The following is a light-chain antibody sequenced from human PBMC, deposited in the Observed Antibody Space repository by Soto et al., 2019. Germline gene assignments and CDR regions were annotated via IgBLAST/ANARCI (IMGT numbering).Light chain of an antibody. V-gene: IGKV1-39*01. CDR1: QGISGR. CDR2: ATS. Sequence: DIQMTQSPSSLSASVGDRVTITCRASQGISGRVNWYQQRPGQAPKLLVFATSSLQGGVPSRFSGSGSGTDFTLTISSLQTEDFATYYCQQSHSTPLTFGGGTNVEI. J-gene: IGKJ4*01. CDR3: QQSHSTPLT.